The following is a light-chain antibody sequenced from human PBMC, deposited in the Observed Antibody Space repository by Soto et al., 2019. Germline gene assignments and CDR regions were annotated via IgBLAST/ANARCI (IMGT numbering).Light chain of an antibody. CDR3: QQANSFPYT. V-gene: IGKV1-12*01. Sequence: DIQMTQYPSSVSASVGDSVTITFRASPGISNWLAWDQQKAGKAPKLLIYATSTLQSGVPSRFRGSGSATEFTLTISSLQPEDVATYDCQQANSFPYTFGQGTKLEIK. J-gene: IGKJ2*01. CDR2: ATS. CDR1: PGISNW.